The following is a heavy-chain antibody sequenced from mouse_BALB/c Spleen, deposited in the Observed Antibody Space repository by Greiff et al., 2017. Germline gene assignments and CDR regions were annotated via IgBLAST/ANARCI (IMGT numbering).Heavy chain of an antibody. V-gene: IGHV5-6-5*01. CDR3: ARAYGNSAWFAY. CDR1: GFTFSSYA. Sequence: EVQLQESGGGLVKPGGSLKLSCAASGFTFSSYAMSWVRQTPEKRLEWVASISSGGSTYYPDSVKGRFTISGDNARNLLYLQMSSLRSEDTAMYYGARAYGNSAWFAYWGQGTLVTVSA. J-gene: IGHJ3*01. CDR2: ISSGGST. D-gene: IGHD2-10*02.